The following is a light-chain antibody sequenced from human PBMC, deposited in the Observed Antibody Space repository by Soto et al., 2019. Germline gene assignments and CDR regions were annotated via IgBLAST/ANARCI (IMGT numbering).Light chain of an antibody. Sequence: EIVLTQSPGTLSLSPGEGATLSCSASQSVTGTNLAWYQQRPGQAPRLLIYDAVRRATGITDRFSGSGSGTDFTLTITRLEPEDFALYYCQQYGGSPITVGQGTRLEIK. CDR2: DAV. CDR3: QQYGGSPIT. CDR1: QSVTGTN. J-gene: IGKJ5*01. V-gene: IGKV3-20*01.